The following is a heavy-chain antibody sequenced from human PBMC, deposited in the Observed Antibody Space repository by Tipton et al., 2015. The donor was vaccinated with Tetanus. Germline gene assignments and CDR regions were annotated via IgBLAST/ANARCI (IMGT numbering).Heavy chain of an antibody. Sequence: SLRLSCAASGFIFSSYGIHWVRQAPGKGLEWVAVSWYDGTDKYYADSGKGRFTISRDNSKNTLYMQMNSLRVEDTAVYYCAREADCSGGSCFSGDFDNWGQGTQVTVSS. CDR1: GFIFSSYG. CDR3: AREADCSGGSCFSGDFDN. J-gene: IGHJ4*02. D-gene: IGHD2-15*01. V-gene: IGHV3-33*01. CDR2: SWYDGTDK.